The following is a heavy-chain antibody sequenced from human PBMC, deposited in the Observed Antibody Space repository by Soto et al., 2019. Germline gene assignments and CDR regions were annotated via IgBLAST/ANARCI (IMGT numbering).Heavy chain of an antibody. D-gene: IGHD5-12*01. V-gene: IGHV3-7*05. CDR2: INEYGSDK. J-gene: IGHJ4*02. Sequence: PGGSLRLSCSASVSGFSFTTAWMGWVRQAPGKGLEWVADINEYGSDKYYADSVRGRFTISKDNSKNTLFLQMSSLRAEDAAVYFCAKVKRGIVPTIGGGFDSWGRGTQVTVSS. CDR3: AKVKRGIVPTIGGGFDS. CDR1: VSGFSFTTAW.